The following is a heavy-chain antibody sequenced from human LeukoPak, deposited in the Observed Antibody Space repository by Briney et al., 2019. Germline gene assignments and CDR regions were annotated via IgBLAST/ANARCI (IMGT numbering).Heavy chain of an antibody. CDR2: ISASGGST. Sequence: GGSLRLSCAASGFTFSTHAMSWVRQAPGKGLEWVSDISASGGSTYYADSVKGRFTVSRDNSKNTVYLQMGSLRADDTAVYYCAKGPRQQLVTRFDNWGQGTLVTVSS. D-gene: IGHD6-13*01. V-gene: IGHV3-23*01. CDR3: AKGPRQQLVTRFDN. J-gene: IGHJ4*02. CDR1: GFTFSTHA.